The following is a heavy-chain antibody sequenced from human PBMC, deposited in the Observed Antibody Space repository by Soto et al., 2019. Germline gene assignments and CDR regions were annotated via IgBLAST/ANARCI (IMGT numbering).Heavy chain of an antibody. CDR2: IIPIFGTA. V-gene: IGHV1-69*06. Sequence: GASVKVSCKASGGTFSSYAISWVRQAPGQGLEWMGGIIPIFGTANYAQKFQGRVTITADKSTSTAYMELSSLRSEDTAVYYCARDKDISGWYLGYYYGMDVWGQGTTVTVSS. CDR3: ARDKDISGWYLGYYYGMDV. D-gene: IGHD6-19*01. J-gene: IGHJ6*02. CDR1: GGTFSSYA.